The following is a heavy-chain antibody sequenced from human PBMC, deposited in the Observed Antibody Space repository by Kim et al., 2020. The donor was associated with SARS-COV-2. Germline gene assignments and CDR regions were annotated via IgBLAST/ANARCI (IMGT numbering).Heavy chain of an antibody. D-gene: IGHD1-26*01. J-gene: IGHJ5*02. Sequence: GGSLRLSCAASGFTFSSYGMHWIRQAPGKGLEWVAVISYDGSTKYYVDSVKGRFTISRDNSKNTLYLQMNSLRAEDTAVYYCAKDLGSGSPHHWGQGTLGTVSS. V-gene: IGHV3-30*18. CDR1: GFTFSSYG. CDR2: ISYDGSTK. CDR3: AKDLGSGSPHH.